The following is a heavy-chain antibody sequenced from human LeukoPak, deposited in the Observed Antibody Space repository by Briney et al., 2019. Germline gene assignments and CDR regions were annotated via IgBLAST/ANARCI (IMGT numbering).Heavy chain of an antibody. CDR1: GFTVSSNY. V-gene: IGHV3-53*01. Sequence: GALRLSCAASGFTVSSNYMSWVRQAPGKGLEWVSVIYSGGSTYYADSVKGRFTISRDNSKNTLYLQMNSLRAEDTAVYYCARAPGAYCSSTSCYPMDVWGKGTTVTVSS. CDR3: ARAPGAYCSSTSCYPMDV. CDR2: IYSGGST. J-gene: IGHJ6*03. D-gene: IGHD2-2*01.